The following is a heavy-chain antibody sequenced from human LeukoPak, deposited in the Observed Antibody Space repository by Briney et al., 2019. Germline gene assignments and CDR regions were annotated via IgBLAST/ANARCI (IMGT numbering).Heavy chain of an antibody. V-gene: IGHV3-53*01. CDR1: GFTFYTYA. D-gene: IGHD1-26*01. J-gene: IGHJ4*02. CDR2: IYSGGST. CDR3: ARSLVVGATDDY. Sequence: GGSLRLSCEASGFTFYTYAMSWVRQAPGKGLEWVSVIYSGGSTYYADSVKGRFTISRDNSKNTLYLQMNSLRAEDTAVYYCARSLVVGATDDYWGQGTLVTVSS.